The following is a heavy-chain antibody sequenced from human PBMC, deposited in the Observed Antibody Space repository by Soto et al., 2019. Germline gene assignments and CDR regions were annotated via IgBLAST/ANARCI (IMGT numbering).Heavy chain of an antibody. CDR2: ISYDGSNK. V-gene: IGHV3-30-3*01. J-gene: IGHJ4*02. D-gene: IGHD6-19*01. Sequence: QVQLEESGGGVVQPGRSLRLSCAASGFTFSSHAMHWVRQAPGTGLEWVAVISYDGSNKYYADSVKGRFTISRDNSKNTQHLQMDSLRPEDTAVYHCVRDRVVAGIGEVDYWGQGTLVTVSS. CDR1: GFTFSSHA. CDR3: VRDRVVAGIGEVDY.